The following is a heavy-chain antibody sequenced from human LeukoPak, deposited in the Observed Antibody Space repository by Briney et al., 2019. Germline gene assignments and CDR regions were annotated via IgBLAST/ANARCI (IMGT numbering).Heavy chain of an antibody. J-gene: IGHJ3*02. D-gene: IGHD3-22*01. Sequence: GGSLRLSCAASGFTFSSYEMNWVRQAPGKGLEWVSYISSSGSTIYYADSVKGRFTISRDNAKNSLYLQMNSLRAEDTAVYYCAILRGYYYDSSGYYRHDAFDIWGQGIMVTVSS. CDR3: AILRGYYYDSSGYYRHDAFDI. CDR1: GFTFSSYE. CDR2: ISSSGSTI. V-gene: IGHV3-48*03.